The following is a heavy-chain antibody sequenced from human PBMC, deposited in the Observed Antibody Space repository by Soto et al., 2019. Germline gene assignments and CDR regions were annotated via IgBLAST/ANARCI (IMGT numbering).Heavy chain of an antibody. Sequence: QVQLQESGPGLVKPSETLSLTCTVSGGSISSYFWNWIRQPPGKGLESIGYISYSGSTNYSPSLKSRVTISVDTSKNQFSLKLSSVTAEDTAVYYCARGTSYGDYEYYFDYWGQGTLVIVSS. CDR1: GGSISSYF. CDR2: ISYSGST. CDR3: ARGTSYGDYEYYFDY. D-gene: IGHD4-17*01. V-gene: IGHV4-59*01. J-gene: IGHJ4*02.